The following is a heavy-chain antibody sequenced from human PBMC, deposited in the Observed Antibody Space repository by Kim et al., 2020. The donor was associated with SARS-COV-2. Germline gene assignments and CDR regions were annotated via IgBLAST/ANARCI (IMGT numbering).Heavy chain of an antibody. CDR2: ISSSSSYI. CDR1: GFTFSSYS. V-gene: IGHV3-21*01. J-gene: IGHJ5*02. CDR3: ASLGGIVSGPTKDWFDP. Sequence: GGSLRLSCAASGFTFSSYSMNWVRQAPGKGLEWVSSISSSSSYIYYADSVNGRFTISRDNAKNSLYLQMNSLRAEDTAVYYCASLGGIVSGPTKDWFDPWGQGTLVTVSS. D-gene: IGHD3-10*01.